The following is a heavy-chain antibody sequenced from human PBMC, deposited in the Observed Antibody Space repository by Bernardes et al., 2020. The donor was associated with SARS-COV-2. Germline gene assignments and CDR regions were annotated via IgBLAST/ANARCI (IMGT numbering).Heavy chain of an antibody. D-gene: IGHD4-17*01. CDR3: ARDFLYGDYEAFDI. V-gene: IGHV3-33*01. Sequence: GGSLRLSCAASGFSFSRYGMHWVRQAPGKGLEWVAVIWYDGSNKYYVDSVKGRFTISRDNSKNTLYLQMNSLRAEDTAVYYCARDFLYGDYEAFDIWGQGTMVTVSS. CDR1: GFSFSRYG. CDR2: IWYDGSNK. J-gene: IGHJ3*02.